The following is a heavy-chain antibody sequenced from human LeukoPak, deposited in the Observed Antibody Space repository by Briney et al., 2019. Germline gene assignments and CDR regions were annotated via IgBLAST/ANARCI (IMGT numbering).Heavy chain of an antibody. CDR3: ARGRLWGHYYMDV. D-gene: IGHD5-18*01. Sequence: PSETLSLTCTVSGYSISSGYYWGWIRQPPGKGLEWIGSIYHSGSTYYNPSLKSRVTISVDTSKNQFSLKLSSVTAADTAVYYCARGRLWGHYYMDVWGKGTTVTVSS. CDR1: GYSISSGYY. J-gene: IGHJ6*03. CDR2: IYHSGST. V-gene: IGHV4-38-2*02.